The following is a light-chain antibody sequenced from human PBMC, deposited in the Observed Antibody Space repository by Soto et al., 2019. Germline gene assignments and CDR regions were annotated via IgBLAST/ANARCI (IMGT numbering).Light chain of an antibody. V-gene: IGKV3-20*01. CDR1: QSVAPSQ. CDR3: LQYGGLPRT. J-gene: IGKJ1*01. CDR2: GAS. Sequence: EIVLTQSPGTLSLSPGERATLFCRASQSVAPSQLAWYQQKPGQAPRLLIGASSRATGIPDRFSASGSGTDFTLTISRLEPEDFAVYFCLQYGGLPRTFGQGTKVDIK.